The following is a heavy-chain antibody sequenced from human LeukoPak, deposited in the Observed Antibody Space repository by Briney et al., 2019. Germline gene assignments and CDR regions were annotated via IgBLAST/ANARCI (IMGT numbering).Heavy chain of an antibody. D-gene: IGHD2-21*01. CDR2: IYYSGST. CDR1: GGSISTYY. V-gene: IGHV4-39*07. J-gene: IGHJ4*02. Sequence: PSETLSLTCTVSGGSISTYYWSWIRQPPGKGLEWIGSIYYSGSTYYNPSLKSRVTISVDTSKNQFSLKLSSVTAADTAVYYCARDRWLLLDYWGQGTLVTVSS. CDR3: ARDRWLLLDY.